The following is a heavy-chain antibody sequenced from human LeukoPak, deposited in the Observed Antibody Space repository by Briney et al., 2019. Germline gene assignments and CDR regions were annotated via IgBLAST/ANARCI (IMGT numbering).Heavy chain of an antibody. J-gene: IGHJ5*02. CDR1: GGSFSGYY. D-gene: IGHD2-2*01. Sequence: SETLSLTCAVYGGSFSGYYWGWIRQPPGKGLEWIGEINHSGSTNYNPSLKSRVTISVDTPKNQFSLKLSSVTAADTAVYYCARGLGYCSSTSCLVNWFDPWGQGTLVTVSS. CDR2: INHSGST. CDR3: ARGLGYCSSTSCLVNWFDP. V-gene: IGHV4-34*01.